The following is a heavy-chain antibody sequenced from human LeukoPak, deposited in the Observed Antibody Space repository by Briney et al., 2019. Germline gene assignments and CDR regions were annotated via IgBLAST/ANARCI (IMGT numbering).Heavy chain of an antibody. D-gene: IGHD1-7*01. V-gene: IGHV3-30*02. CDR2: TRYDGITK. CDR1: GFSFSGYG. J-gene: IGHJ4*02. Sequence: GGSLRLSCAASGFSFSGYGMHWVRQVPGKGLEWVAFTRYDGITKFYTDSVKGRFAISRDNSKNTLSLQMNSLRTEDTAVYYCAALHTGTFVDYWGQGTLVTVSS. CDR3: AALHTGTFVDY.